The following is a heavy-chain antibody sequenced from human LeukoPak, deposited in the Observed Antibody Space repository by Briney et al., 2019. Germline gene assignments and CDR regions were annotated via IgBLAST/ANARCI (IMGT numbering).Heavy chain of an antibody. CDR1: GFTFSSYS. V-gene: IGHV3-66*02. Sequence: AGGSLRLSCAASGFTFSSYSMNWVRQAPGKGLEWVSVFYGGGTTYYADSVKGRFTISRDISKNTLYLQMGSLRDEGTAVYYCGRRFAVSSGFDLWGQGTLVTVSS. J-gene: IGHJ4*02. D-gene: IGHD3-3*01. CDR2: FYGGGTT. CDR3: GRRFAVSSGFDL.